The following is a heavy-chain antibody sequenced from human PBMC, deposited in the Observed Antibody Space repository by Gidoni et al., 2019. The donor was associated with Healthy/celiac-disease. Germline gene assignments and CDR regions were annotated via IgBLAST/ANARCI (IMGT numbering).Heavy chain of an antibody. Sequence: IYYSGSTYYNPSLKSRVTISVDTSKNQFSLKLSSVTAADTAVYYCARQDPPFQSIAAAGTASYWGQGTLVTVSS. D-gene: IGHD6-13*01. V-gene: IGHV4-39*01. CDR2: IYYSGST. J-gene: IGHJ4*02. CDR3: ARQDPPFQSIAAAGTASY.